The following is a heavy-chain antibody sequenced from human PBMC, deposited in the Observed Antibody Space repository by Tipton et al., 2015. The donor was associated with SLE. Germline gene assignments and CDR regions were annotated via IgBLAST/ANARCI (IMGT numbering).Heavy chain of an antibody. J-gene: IGHJ3*02. Sequence: QSGPEAKKPGSSVKVSCKASGGTFSSYAISWVRQAPGQGLEWMGRIIPIFGTANYAQKFQGRVTITADESTSTAYMELSSLRSEDTAVYYCAKDGRAADAFDIWGQVTMVTVSS. CDR3: AKDGRAADAFDI. CDR1: GGTFSSYA. CDR2: IIPIFGTA. V-gene: IGHV1-69*13. D-gene: IGHD6-13*01.